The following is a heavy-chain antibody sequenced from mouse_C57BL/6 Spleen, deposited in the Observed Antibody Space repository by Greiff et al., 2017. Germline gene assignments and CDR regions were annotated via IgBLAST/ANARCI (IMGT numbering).Heavy chain of an antibody. D-gene: IGHD2-3*01. CDR2: IDPKTAGT. CDR3: TSWYDGYYFAY. V-gene: IGHV1-15*01. CDR1: GYTFTDYE. Sequence: VQLQESGAELVRPGASVTLSCKASGYTFTDYEMHWVKQTPVHGLEWIGAIDPKTAGTAYNQKFKGKAILTADKSSSTAYMELRSLTSDDSAVYYCTSWYDGYYFAYWGQGTLVTVSA. J-gene: IGHJ3*01.